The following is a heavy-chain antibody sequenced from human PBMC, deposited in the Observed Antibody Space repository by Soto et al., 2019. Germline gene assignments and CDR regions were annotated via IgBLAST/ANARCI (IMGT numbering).Heavy chain of an antibody. Sequence: GSLRLSCAASGFTFSSYAMHWVRQAPGKGLEWVAIISYDGSNKYYADSVKGRFTISRDNSKNTLYLQMNSLRAEDTAVYYCARESYGDYYFDYWGQGTLVTVSS. CDR3: ARESYGDYYFDY. J-gene: IGHJ4*02. CDR1: GFTFSSYA. CDR2: ISYDGSNK. V-gene: IGHV3-30-3*01. D-gene: IGHD4-17*01.